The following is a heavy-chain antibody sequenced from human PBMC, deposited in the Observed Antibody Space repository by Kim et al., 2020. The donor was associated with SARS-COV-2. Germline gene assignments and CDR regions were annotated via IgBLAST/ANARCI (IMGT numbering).Heavy chain of an antibody. D-gene: IGHD6-19*01. V-gene: IGHV4-4*02. J-gene: IGHJ4*02. Sequence: SETLSLICAVSGGSISSSNWWSWVRQPPGKGLEWIGEIYHSGSTNYNPSLKSRVTISVDKSKNQFSLKLSSVTAADTAVYYCARTMVAGMVEGRWGFDYWGQGTLVTVSS. CDR3: ARTMVAGMVEGRWGFDY. CDR1: GGSISSSNW. CDR2: IYHSGST.